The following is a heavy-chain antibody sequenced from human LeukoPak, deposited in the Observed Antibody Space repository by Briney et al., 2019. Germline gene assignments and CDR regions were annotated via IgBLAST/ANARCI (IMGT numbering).Heavy chain of an antibody. CDR3: ARGNWNYFFDY. J-gene: IGHJ4*02. CDR1: GFTFSGYA. V-gene: IGHV3-30-3*01. Sequence: PGGSLRLSCAASGFTFSGYAMHWVRQAPGKGLEWVAVISYDGSNKYYADSVKGRFTISRDNSKNTLYLQMNSLRAEDTAVYYCARGNWNYFFDYWGQGTLVTVSS. CDR2: ISYDGSNK. D-gene: IGHD1-7*01.